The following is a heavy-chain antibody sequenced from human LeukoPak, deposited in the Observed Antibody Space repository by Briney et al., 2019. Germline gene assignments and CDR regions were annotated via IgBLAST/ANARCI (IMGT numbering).Heavy chain of an antibody. D-gene: IGHD2-21*02. CDR1: GFTFSDYY. CDR3: ASDCGGDCYTDY. Sequence: GGSLRLSCAASGFTFSDYYMSWIRQAPGKGLKGVSYISSSGSTIYYADSVKGRFTISRDNAKNSLYLQMNSLRAEDTAVYYCASDCGGDCYTDYWGQGTLVTVSS. CDR2: ISSSGSTI. V-gene: IGHV3-11*01. J-gene: IGHJ4*02.